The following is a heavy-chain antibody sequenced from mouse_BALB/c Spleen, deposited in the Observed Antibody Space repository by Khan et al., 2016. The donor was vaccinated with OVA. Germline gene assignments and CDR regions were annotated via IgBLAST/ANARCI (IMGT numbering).Heavy chain of an antibody. CDR1: GYTFSSYW. D-gene: IGHD1-1*01. CDR2: ILPGSGRN. V-gene: IGHV1-9*01. CDR3: ERGNYYGCGSWYGY. J-gene: IGHJ3*01. Sequence: QVQLKESGAELMKPGASVKISCKATGYTFSSYWIEWVKQRPGHGLEWIGEILPGSGRNNYNEKFKGKATFTADTSSNTAYMQLSSLTSEDSAVYYCERGNYYGCGSWYGYWGQGTLVTVSA.